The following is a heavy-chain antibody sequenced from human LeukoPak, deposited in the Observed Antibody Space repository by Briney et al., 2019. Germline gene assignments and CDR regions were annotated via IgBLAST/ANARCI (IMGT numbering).Heavy chain of an antibody. D-gene: IGHD3-22*01. Sequence: GESLKISRKGSGYSFTSYWIGWVRQMPGKGLEWMGIIYPGDSDTRYSPSFQGQVTISADKSISTAYLQWSSLKASDTAMYYCARQYYYDSSGSPAFDIWGQGTMVTVSS. V-gene: IGHV5-51*01. J-gene: IGHJ3*02. CDR3: ARQYYYDSSGSPAFDI. CDR2: IYPGDSDT. CDR1: GYSFTSYW.